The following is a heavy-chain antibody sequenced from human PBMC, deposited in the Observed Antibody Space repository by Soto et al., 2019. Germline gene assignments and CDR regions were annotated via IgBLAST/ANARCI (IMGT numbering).Heavy chain of an antibody. Sequence: QLQLQESGPGLVKPSETLSLTCTVSGGSISSSSYYWGWIRQPPGKGLEWIGSIYYSGSTYYNPSLQRRVTLSGDPAKNQFPLKLSSGTGAGTALYYCGRPLDIVVVPAAMGWFDPWGQGTLVTVSS. CDR1: GGSISSSSYY. J-gene: IGHJ5*02. CDR2: IYYSGST. V-gene: IGHV4-39*01. CDR3: GRPLDIVVVPAAMGWFDP. D-gene: IGHD2-2*03.